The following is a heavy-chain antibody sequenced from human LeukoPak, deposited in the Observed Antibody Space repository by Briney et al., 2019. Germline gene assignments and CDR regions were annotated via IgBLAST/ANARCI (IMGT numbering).Heavy chain of an antibody. CDR2: IYYSGGT. D-gene: IGHD3-3*02. CDR1: GGSISSSSYY. Sequence: SETLSLTCTVSGGSISSSSYYWGWIRQPPGKGLEWIGSIYYSGGTYYNPSLKSRVTISVDTSKNQFSLKLSSVTAADTAVYYCASRVHFWSGYFDYWGQGTLVTVSS. J-gene: IGHJ4*02. V-gene: IGHV4-39*01. CDR3: ASRVHFWSGYFDY.